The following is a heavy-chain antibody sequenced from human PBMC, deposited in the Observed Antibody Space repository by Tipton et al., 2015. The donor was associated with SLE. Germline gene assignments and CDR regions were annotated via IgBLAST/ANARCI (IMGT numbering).Heavy chain of an antibody. CDR1: GFTFSSYG. CDR2: ISYDGSNK. CDR3: AKAPQYYDFWSEG. J-gene: IGHJ4*02. D-gene: IGHD3-3*01. V-gene: IGHV3-30*18. Sequence: RSLRLSCAASGFTFSSYGMHWVRQAPGKGLEWVAVISYDGSNKYYADSVKGRFTISRDNSKNTLYLQMNSLRAEDTAVYYCAKAPQYYDFWSEGWGQGTLVTVSS.